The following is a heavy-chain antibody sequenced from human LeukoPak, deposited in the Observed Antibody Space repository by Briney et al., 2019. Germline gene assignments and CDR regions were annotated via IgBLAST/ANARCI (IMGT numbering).Heavy chain of an antibody. V-gene: IGHV1-46*01. J-gene: IGHJ6*02. CDR2: IKSGDSTT. CDR3: VREVTMVRGVITFYHYNGMDV. CDR1: GYTFTNYY. D-gene: IGHD3-10*01. Sequence: ASVKVSCKASGYTFTNYYIHWVRQAPGQGLEWMGIIKSGDSTTSYAQKFQGRVTMTTDASTRTAYMELRSLRSDDTAVYYCVREVTMVRGVITFYHYNGMDVWGQGTAVTVSS.